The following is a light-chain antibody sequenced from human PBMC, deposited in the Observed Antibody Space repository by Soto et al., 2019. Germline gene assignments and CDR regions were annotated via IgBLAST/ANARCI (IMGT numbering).Light chain of an antibody. CDR2: AAS. CDR1: QSVSSSY. V-gene: IGKV3-20*01. Sequence: EMVLTQSPCTLALSLGGKATLSFRASQSVSSSYLVWHQQKPGQAPRLLIYAASRRATGIPDRFSGSGSGTDFTLTISRLEPEDFAVYYCHQSGDSPTFGQGTKVDIK. CDR3: HQSGDSPT. J-gene: IGKJ1*01.